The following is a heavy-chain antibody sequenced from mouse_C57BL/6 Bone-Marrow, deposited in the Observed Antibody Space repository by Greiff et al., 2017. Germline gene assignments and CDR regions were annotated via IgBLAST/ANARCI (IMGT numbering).Heavy chain of an antibody. CDR2: IYPGDGDT. J-gene: IGHJ2*01. CDR1: GYAFSSSW. CDR3: AICPYYGSSFFDY. V-gene: IGHV1-82*01. D-gene: IGHD1-1*01. Sequence: QVQLKQSGPELVKPGASVKISCKASGYAFSSSWMNWVKQRPGKGLEWIGRIYPGDGDTNYNGKFKGKATLTADKSSSTAYMQLSSLTSDDSAVYFCAICPYYGSSFFDYWGQGTTLTVSS.